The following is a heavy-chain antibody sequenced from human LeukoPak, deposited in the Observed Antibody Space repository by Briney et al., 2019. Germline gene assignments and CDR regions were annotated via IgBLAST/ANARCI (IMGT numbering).Heavy chain of an antibody. J-gene: IGHJ4*02. CDR2: IKQDGSEN. CDR3: ARDLYRGGPDS. D-gene: IGHD3-10*01. CDR1: GFTFSTYW. V-gene: IGHV3-7*01. Sequence: GGSLRLSCAASGFTFSTYWMSWVRQAPGNGLEWGANIKQDGSENYYVDSVKGRFTISRDNAKNSLYLQLNSLRAEDTAVYYCARDLYRGGPDSWGQGTLVTVSS.